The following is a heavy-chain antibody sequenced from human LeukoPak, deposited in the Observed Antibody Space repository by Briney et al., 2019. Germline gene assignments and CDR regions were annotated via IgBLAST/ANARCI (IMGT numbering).Heavy chain of an antibody. Sequence: GGSLRLSCGASGFTFSTYTLNWVRQAPGKGLEWVSAISSSTSYIYYADSVKGRFTISRDNAKNSLYLQMNSLRAEDTALYYCARVPSDRTKYMDVWGKGTTVTVSS. J-gene: IGHJ6*03. CDR2: ISSSTSYI. CDR3: ARVPSDRTKYMDV. D-gene: IGHD2-15*01. V-gene: IGHV3-21*01. CDR1: GFTFSTYT.